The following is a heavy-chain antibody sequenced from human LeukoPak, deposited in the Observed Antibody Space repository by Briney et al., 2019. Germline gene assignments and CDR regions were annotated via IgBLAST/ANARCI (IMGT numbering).Heavy chain of an antibody. CDR1: GYTFTDYY. D-gene: IGHD3-16*01. CDR3: ARDYVADNWFDP. J-gene: IGHJ5*02. V-gene: IGHV1-2*02. CDR2: ISPNSGGT. Sequence: ASVKVSCKASGYTFTDYYMHWVRQAPGQGLEWMGWISPNSGGTNYAQKFQGRVTMTRDTSISTAYMELSRLRSDATAVYYCARDYVADNWFDPWGQGTLVTVSS.